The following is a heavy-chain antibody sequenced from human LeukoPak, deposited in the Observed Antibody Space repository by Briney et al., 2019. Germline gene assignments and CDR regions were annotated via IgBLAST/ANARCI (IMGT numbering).Heavy chain of an antibody. D-gene: IGHD6-19*01. V-gene: IGHV4-39*01. CDR2: IYYSGST. Sequence: SETLSLTCTVSGGSISSSSYYWGWIRQPPGKGLEWIGSIYYSGSTYYNPSLKSRVTISVDTSKNQFSLKLSSVTAADTAVYYCAKHSSGWSGTYYYYMDVWGKGTTVTISS. CDR3: AKHSSGWSGTYYYYMDV. J-gene: IGHJ6*03. CDR1: GGSISSSSYY.